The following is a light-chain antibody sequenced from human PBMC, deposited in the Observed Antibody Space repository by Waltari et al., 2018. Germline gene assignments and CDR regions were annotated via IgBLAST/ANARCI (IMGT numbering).Light chain of an antibody. CDR1: QSIMNN. CDR3: HQYNSWPKT. Sequence: DIVLTQSPATLSVSPGKRATLSCRASQSIMNNLAWYQQKPGQASRLLIYGSSSRTTDVPARFSGSGSGTEFTLTISSLRSGDSAIYYCHQYNSWPKTFGKGTKVEI. V-gene: IGKV3-15*01. CDR2: GSS. J-gene: IGKJ1*01.